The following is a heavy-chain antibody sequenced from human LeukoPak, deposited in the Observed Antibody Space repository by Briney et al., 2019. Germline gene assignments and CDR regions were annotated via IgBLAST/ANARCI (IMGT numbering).Heavy chain of an antibody. CDR1: GFTLFSYS. V-gene: IGHV3-21*01. J-gene: IGHJ4*02. Sequence: GGSLRLSRVASGFTLFSYSMNWVRQARGKGVEGVSPISSSRSSISSADSVKGRFTISRDNAKNSLYLQMNSLRAEDTAVYFCARDLVSLVGYKYGYIDYWGQGTLVTVSS. CDR2: ISSSRSSI. CDR3: ARDLVSLVGYKYGYIDY. D-gene: IGHD5-18*01.